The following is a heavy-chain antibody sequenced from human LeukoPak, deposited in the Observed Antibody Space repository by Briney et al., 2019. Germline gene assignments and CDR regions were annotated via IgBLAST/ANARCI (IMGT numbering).Heavy chain of an antibody. D-gene: IGHD3-16*02. CDR3: ARVAHYDYIWGSYRLWYYFDY. J-gene: IGHJ4*02. CDR2: INHSGST. Sequence: PSETLSLTCAVYGGSFSGYYWSWIRQPPGKGLEWIGEINHSGSTNYNPSLKSRVTTSVDTSKNQFSLKLSSVTAADTAVYYCARVAHYDYIWGSYRLWYYFDYWGQGTLVTVSS. V-gene: IGHV4-34*01. CDR1: GGSFSGYY.